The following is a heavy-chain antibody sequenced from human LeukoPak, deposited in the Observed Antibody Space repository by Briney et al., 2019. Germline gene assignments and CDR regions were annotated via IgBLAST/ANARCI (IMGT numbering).Heavy chain of an antibody. CDR3: TTYRSGHY. Sequence: GGSLRLSCAAPGFIFSGSDIHWVRQASGKGLEWVGRITTKPSNYATAYAASVKGRFTISRDDSENTAYLQMSSLKTEDTAVYFCTTYRSGHYWGQGTLVTVSS. CDR2: ITTKPSNYAT. V-gene: IGHV3-73*01. J-gene: IGHJ4*02. CDR1: GFIFSGSD. D-gene: IGHD6-19*01.